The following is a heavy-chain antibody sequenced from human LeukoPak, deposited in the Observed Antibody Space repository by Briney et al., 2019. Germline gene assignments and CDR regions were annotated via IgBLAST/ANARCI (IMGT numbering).Heavy chain of an antibody. CDR2: IYYSGST. J-gene: IGHJ6*03. CDR1: GGSLSSYY. V-gene: IGHV4-59*01. Sequence: PSETLSLTCTVSGGSLSSYYWSWIRQPPGKGLEWIGYIYYSGSTNYNPSLKSRVTISVDTSKKQLSLKLSSVTAADTAVYYCARGMMGDYYYYYMDVWGKGTTVTVSS. D-gene: IGHD3-16*01. CDR3: ARGMMGDYYYYYMDV.